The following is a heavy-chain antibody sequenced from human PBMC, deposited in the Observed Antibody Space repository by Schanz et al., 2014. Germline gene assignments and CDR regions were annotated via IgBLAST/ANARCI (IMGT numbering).Heavy chain of an antibody. CDR2: ISHSGGSK. CDR1: GFTFNSYA. CDR3: AKARRKSNCSGGRCFHYSYYGMDV. D-gene: IGHD2-15*01. J-gene: IGHJ6*02. Sequence: VQLVESGGGVVQPGRSLRLSCAASGFTFNSYAMTWVRQAPGKGLEWVSSISHSGGSKYYADSVKGRFTISRDNSENTLYLQMNSLRAEDTAVYYCAKARRKSNCSGGRCFHYSYYGMDVWGQGTTVTVSS. V-gene: IGHV3-23*04.